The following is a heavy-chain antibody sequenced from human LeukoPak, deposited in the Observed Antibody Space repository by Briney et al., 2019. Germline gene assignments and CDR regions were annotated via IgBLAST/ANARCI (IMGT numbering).Heavy chain of an antibody. J-gene: IGHJ5*02. D-gene: IGHD4-17*01. CDR3: ARTVGYGDYSWFDP. CDR2: IFSSNNT. CDR1: GFTVSSNY. V-gene: IGHV3-53*01. Sequence: PGRSLRLSCAASGFTVSSNYMSWVRQAPGKGLEWVSIIFSSNNTYYADSVKGRFTISRDNSKNTLYLQMNSLRAEDTAVYYCARTVGYGDYSWFDPWGQGTLVTVSS.